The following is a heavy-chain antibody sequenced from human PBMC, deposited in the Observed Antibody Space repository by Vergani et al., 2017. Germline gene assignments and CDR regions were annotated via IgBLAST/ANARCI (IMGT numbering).Heavy chain of an antibody. CDR1: GFSLNSYW. D-gene: IGHD2-15*01. J-gene: IGHJ5*02. CDR3: AWASCSEACCMSNWHQS. Sequence: DVHLAESGGGFFKPGGSLRLSCSASGFSLNSYWMHWVRQVPGKGLLWVSRIKSEGSITAYADSVKGRFTISRDNAQDTLYLQMNSLRVEDTGVYFCAWASCSEACCMSNWHQSWGQGTLGTVSS. V-gene: IGHV3-74*03. CDR2: IKSEGSIT.